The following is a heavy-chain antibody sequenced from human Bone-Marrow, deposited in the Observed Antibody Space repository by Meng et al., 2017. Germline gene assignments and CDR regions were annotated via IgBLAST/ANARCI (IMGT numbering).Heavy chain of an antibody. CDR2: IYTSGST. Sequence: VQVQYSRPGTGEPLQPVTLPLLVIGDSISSGSYYWSGIRQPAGKGLEWIGRIYTSGSTNYNPSLKSRVTISVDTSKNQFSLKLSSVTAADTAVYYCAREPLLWFGELSFDPWGQGTLVTVSS. CDR1: GDSISSGSYY. D-gene: IGHD3-10*01. V-gene: IGHV4-61*02. CDR3: AREPLLWFGELSFDP. J-gene: IGHJ5*02.